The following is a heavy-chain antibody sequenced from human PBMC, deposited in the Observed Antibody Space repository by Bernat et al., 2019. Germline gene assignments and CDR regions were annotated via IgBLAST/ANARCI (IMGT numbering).Heavy chain of an antibody. D-gene: IGHD3-3*01. J-gene: IGHJ6*02. Sequence: EVQLVESGGGLVQPGGSLRPSCAASGFTFSSYWMSWVRQAPGKGLEWVANIKQDGSEKNYVGYVKGRFTISRDNAKSSLYLQMNRLRAEDTAVYYCASAPEWLYYYGMDVWGQGTTVTVSS. CDR3: ASAPEWLYYYGMDV. CDR2: IKQDGSEK. V-gene: IGHV3-7*03. CDR1: GFTFSSYW.